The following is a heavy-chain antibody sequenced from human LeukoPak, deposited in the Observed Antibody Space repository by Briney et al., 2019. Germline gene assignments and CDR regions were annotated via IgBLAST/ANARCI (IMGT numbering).Heavy chain of an antibody. CDR2: IYTGGST. V-gene: IGHV3-23*03. Sequence: AGGSLRLSCAASGFTFSTYSMNWVRQAPGKGLEWVSVIYTGGSTYYADSVKGRFTISRDNSKNTLYLQMNSLRAEDTAVYYCAKGLYCSGGSCYRGDYFDYWGQGTLVTVSS. D-gene: IGHD2-15*01. CDR3: AKGLYCSGGSCYRGDYFDY. CDR1: GFTFSTYS. J-gene: IGHJ4*02.